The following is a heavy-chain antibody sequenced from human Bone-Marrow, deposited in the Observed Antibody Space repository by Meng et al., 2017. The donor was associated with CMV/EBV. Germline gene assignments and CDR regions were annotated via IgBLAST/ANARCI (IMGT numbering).Heavy chain of an antibody. Sequence: GGCLRLSCAVSGLNLKTYWMHWVRQAPGKGLEWVAFLRYDGADEYYADSVKGRFFISRDNAKNTLNLQMTTLTTEDTAFYYCVGDSGHYALMSGEAFHIWGLGTMVTVSS. V-gene: IGHV3-30*02. CDR2: LRYDGADE. CDR1: GLNLKTYW. D-gene: IGHD1-26*01. CDR3: VGDSGHYALMSGEAFHI. J-gene: IGHJ3*02.